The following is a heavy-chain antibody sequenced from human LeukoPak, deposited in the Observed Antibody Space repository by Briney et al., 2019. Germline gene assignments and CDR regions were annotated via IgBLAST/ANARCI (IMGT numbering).Heavy chain of an antibody. V-gene: IGHV4-30-4*08. CDR2: IYYSGST. Sequence: SETLSLTCTVSGGSISSGDYYWSWIRQPPGKGLEWIGYIYYSGSTYYNPSLKSRVTISVDTSKNQFSLKLSPVTAADTAVYYCQGYSSGWSVFGYAFDIWGQGTMVTVSS. CDR3: QGYSSGWSVFGYAFDI. CDR1: GGSISSGDYY. J-gene: IGHJ3*02. D-gene: IGHD6-19*01.